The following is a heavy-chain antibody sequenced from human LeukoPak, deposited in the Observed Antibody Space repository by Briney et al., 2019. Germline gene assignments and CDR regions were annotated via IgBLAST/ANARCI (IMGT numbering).Heavy chain of an antibody. Sequence: PGGSLRLSCAASGFTFSSYWMSWVRQAPGKGLEWVANIKQDGSEKYYVDSVKGRFTISRDNAKNSLYLQMNSLRAEDTAVYYCARQGFGELLYYWFDPWGQGTLVTVSS. CDR2: IKQDGSEK. D-gene: IGHD3-10*01. CDR1: GFTFSSYW. CDR3: ARQGFGELLYYWFDP. V-gene: IGHV3-7*01. J-gene: IGHJ5*02.